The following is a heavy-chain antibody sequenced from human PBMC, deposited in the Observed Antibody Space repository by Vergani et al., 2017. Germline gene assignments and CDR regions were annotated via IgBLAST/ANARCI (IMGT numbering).Heavy chain of an antibody. J-gene: IGHJ2*01. V-gene: IGHV1-2*02. CDR3: ARDLGSFWSGEGIRYFDL. D-gene: IGHD3-10*01. CDR1: GYTFTGYY. Sequence: QVQLVQSGAEVKKPGASVKVSCKASGYTFTGYYMHWVRQAPGQGLKWMGWINPNSGGTNYAQKFQGRVTMTRDTSISTAYMELSRLRSDDTAVYYCARDLGSFWSGEGIRYFDLWGRGTLVTVSS. CDR2: INPNSGGT.